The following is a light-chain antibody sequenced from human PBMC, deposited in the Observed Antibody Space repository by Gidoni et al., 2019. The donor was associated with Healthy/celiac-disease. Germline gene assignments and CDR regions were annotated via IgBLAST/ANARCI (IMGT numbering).Light chain of an antibody. CDR2: RNN. Sequence: QSVLTQPPSASGTPGQRVTISCSGRSSTIGSNYVSWYQQLPGPAPKLLIYRNNQRPSGVPDRFSGSKSGTSASLAISGLRSEDEADYYCAAWDDSLSGVVFGGGTKLTVL. CDR3: AAWDDSLSGVV. J-gene: IGLJ2*01. V-gene: IGLV1-47*01. CDR1: SSTIGSNY.